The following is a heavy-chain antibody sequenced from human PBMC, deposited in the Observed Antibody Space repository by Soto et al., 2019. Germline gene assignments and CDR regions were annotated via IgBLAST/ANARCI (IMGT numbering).Heavy chain of an antibody. CDR1: GFTFSNYA. V-gene: IGHV3-30-3*01. J-gene: IGHJ4*02. CDR3: ARDRVYYYDNSGYYIFEY. CDR2: VSYDGSKQ. D-gene: IGHD3-22*01. Sequence: QVQLVESGGGVVQPGRSLRVSCAASGFTFSNYAMHWVRQAPGKGLEWVAVVSYDGSKQFYADSVEGRFTISRDSSKSTLYLHMDNPRDEDRAVYYCARDRVYYYDNSGYYIFEYWGQGTLVTVSS.